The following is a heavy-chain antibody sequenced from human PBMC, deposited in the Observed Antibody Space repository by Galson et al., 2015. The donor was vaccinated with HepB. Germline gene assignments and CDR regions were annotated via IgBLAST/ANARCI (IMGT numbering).Heavy chain of an antibody. CDR1: GYTFTSYY. CDR3: ASGLRLHLGGNSGASDI. J-gene: IGHJ3*02. D-gene: IGHD3-16*01. Sequence: SVKVSCKASGYTFTSYYMHWVRQAPGQGLEWMGIINPSGGSTSYAQKFQGRVTMTWDTSTSTVYMELSSLRSEDTAVYYCASGLRLHLGGNSGASDIWGQGTMVTVSS. CDR2: INPSGGST. V-gene: IGHV1-46*03.